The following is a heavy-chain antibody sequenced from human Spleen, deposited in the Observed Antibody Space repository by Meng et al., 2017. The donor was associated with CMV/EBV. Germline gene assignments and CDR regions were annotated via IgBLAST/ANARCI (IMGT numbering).Heavy chain of an antibody. J-gene: IGHJ4*02. D-gene: IGHD6-13*01. CDR3: ARAHQRSSSWYNQDFDY. CDR1: YNFTGYY. CDR2: INPNSGGT. Sequence: YNFTGYYMDWVRQAPGQGLEWMGWINPNSGGTNYAQKFQGRVTMTRDTSISTAYMELSRLRSDDTAVYYCARAHQRSSSWYNQDFDYWGQGTLVTVSS. V-gene: IGHV1-2*02.